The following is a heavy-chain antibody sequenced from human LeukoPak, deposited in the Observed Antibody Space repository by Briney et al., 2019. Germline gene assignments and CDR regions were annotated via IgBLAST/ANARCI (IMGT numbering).Heavy chain of an antibody. D-gene: IGHD3-10*01. CDR3: AKDTSLWFGELLLDY. J-gene: IGHJ4*02. CDR1: GFTFSSYA. V-gene: IGHV3-23*01. CDR2: ISGSGGST. Sequence: GGSLRLSCSPSGFTFSSYAMSWVRQAPGKGLEWVSAISGSGGSTYYADSVKGRFTISRDNSKNTLYLQMNSLRAEDTAVYYCAKDTSLWFGELLLDYWGQGTLVTVSS.